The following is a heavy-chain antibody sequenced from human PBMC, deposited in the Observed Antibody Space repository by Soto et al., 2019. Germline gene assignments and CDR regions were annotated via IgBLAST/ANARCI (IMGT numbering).Heavy chain of an antibody. CDR3: ARLKSTTENYYGMDV. Sequence: GDSLKISWKGSGYSFTSYFIGWGRQMPGKGLEGMGIIYPGDSDTRYSPSFQGQVTISADKSISTAYLQWSSLKASDTAMYYCARLKSTTENYYGMDVWGQGTTVTVS. CDR1: GYSFTSYF. CDR2: IYPGDSDT. J-gene: IGHJ6*02. D-gene: IGHD4-17*01. V-gene: IGHV5-51*01.